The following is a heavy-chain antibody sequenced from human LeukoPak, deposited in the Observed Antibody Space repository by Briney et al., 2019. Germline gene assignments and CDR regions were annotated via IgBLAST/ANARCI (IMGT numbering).Heavy chain of an antibody. CDR2: INHSGGT. V-gene: IGHV4-34*01. J-gene: IGHJ4*02. D-gene: IGHD6-19*01. CDR1: GGPFSGYY. Sequence: SETLSLTCAVYGGPFSGYYWSWIRQPPGKGLEWIGEINHSGGTNYNPSLKSRATISVDTSKNQFPLKLSSVTAADTAVYFCARDTTPYSSGWYDYWGQGTLVTVSS. CDR3: ARDTTPYSSGWYDY.